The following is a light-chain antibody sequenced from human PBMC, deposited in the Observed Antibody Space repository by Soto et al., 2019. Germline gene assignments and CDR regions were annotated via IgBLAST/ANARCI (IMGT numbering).Light chain of an antibody. J-gene: IGLJ1*01. CDR1: TSDVGGYNF. Sequence: QTALTQPASVSGSPGQSITISCSGTTSDVGGYNFVSCNQQHTAKAPELLINEGTQRPSGVSSRFSGSKSGNTASLTISGLQAEDEADYFCCSYASSSSDGFGTGTKVTVL. V-gene: IGLV2-23*01. CDR2: EGT. CDR3: CSYASSSSDG.